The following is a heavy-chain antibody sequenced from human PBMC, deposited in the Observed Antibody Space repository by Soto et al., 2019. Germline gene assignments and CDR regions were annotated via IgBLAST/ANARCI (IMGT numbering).Heavy chain of an antibody. CDR2: ISAYNGNT. CDR3: ARGSGYDFQAPYYYYGMDV. D-gene: IGHD5-12*01. V-gene: IGHV1-18*01. J-gene: IGHJ6*02. Sequence: ASVKVSCKASGYTFTSYGISWVRQAPGQGLEWMGWISAYNGNTNYAQKLQGRVTMTTDTSTSTAYMELRSLRSDDTAVYYCARGSGYDFQAPYYYYGMDVWGQGTTVTVS. CDR1: GYTFTSYG.